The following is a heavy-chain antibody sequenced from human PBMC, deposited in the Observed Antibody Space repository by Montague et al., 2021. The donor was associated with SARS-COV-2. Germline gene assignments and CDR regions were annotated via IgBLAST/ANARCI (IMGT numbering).Heavy chain of an antibody. V-gene: IGHV4-61*02. Sequence: TLSLTRTVSGGSIRSGSYYWSWIRQPAGKGLEWIGRIYSSGSTNYTPSLKSRVTMSVDTSKNQFSLKVSSVTAADTAVYYCARDYGDYSYYYGLDVWGQGTTVTVSS. CDR3: ARDYGDYSYYYGLDV. J-gene: IGHJ6*02. CDR2: IYSSGST. CDR1: GGSIRSGSYY. D-gene: IGHD4-17*01.